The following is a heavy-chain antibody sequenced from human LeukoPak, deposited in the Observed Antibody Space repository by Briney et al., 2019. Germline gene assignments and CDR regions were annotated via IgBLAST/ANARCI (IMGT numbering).Heavy chain of an antibody. J-gene: IGHJ4*02. V-gene: IGHV4-4*07. Sequence: SETLSLTCTVSGGSISSYYWSWIRQPAGKGLEWIGRIYTSGSTNYNPSLKSRVTMSVDTSKNQFSLKLSSVNAADTAVYYCASSPFTFGGVIVWTFDYWGQGTLVTVSS. CDR2: IYTSGST. CDR1: GGSISSYY. D-gene: IGHD3-16*01. CDR3: ASSPFTFGGVIVWTFDY.